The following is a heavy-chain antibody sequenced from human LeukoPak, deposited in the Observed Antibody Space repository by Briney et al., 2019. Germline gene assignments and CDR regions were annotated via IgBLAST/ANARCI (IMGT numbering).Heavy chain of an antibody. CDR1: GGSFSGYY. CDR2: INHSGST. J-gene: IGHJ4*02. Sequence: SETLSLTCAVYGGSFSGYYWSWIRQPPGKGLEWIGEINHSGSTNYNPSLKSRVTISVDTSKNQFSLKLSSVTAADTAVYYCARDLSGGWLRGGVFDYWGQGTLVTVSS. CDR3: ARDLSGGWLRGGVFDY. V-gene: IGHV4-34*01. D-gene: IGHD5-12*01.